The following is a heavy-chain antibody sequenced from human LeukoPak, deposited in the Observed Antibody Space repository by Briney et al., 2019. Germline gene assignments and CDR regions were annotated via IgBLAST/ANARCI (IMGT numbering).Heavy chain of an antibody. V-gene: IGHV4-34*01. D-gene: IGHD6-19*01. Sequence: SETLSLTCAVYGRSFSGYYWTWIRQTPGKGLEWIGEINHSGITDYNPSLRSRVTISVDTSKNQFSLKLSSVTAADTAVYYCARGVYSSGSYAFDIWGQGTMVTVSS. CDR3: ARGVYSSGSYAFDI. CDR1: GRSFSGYY. CDR2: INHSGIT. J-gene: IGHJ3*02.